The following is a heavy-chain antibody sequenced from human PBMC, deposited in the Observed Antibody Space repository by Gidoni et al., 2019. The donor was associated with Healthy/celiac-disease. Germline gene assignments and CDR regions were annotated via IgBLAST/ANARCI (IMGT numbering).Heavy chain of an antibody. CDR3: AKLIPAVTRSYGMDV. V-gene: IGHV3-30*18. Sequence: QVQLVESGGGVVQPGRSLRLSCAASGFTFSSYGMHWVRQAPGKGLEWVAVISYDGSNKYYADSVKGRFTISRDNSKNTLYLQMNSLRAEDTAVYYCAKLIPAVTRSYGMDVWGQGTTVTVSS. CDR1: GFTFSSYG. CDR2: ISYDGSNK. J-gene: IGHJ6*02. D-gene: IGHD4-4*01.